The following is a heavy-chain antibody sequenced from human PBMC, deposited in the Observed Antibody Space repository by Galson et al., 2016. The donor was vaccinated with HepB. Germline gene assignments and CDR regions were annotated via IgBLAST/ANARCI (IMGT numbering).Heavy chain of an antibody. CDR1: GGSISSSN. V-gene: IGHV3-23*01. CDR2: ITSGGST. CDR3: AKCEVDTVINSRGWANWFDP. Sequence: LSLTCAVSGGSISSSNWWSWVRQAPGRGLDWVSAITSGGSTHYAESVKGRFTISRDNSKNTLYLQMNSLRAEDTAVYYCAKCEVDTVINSRGWANWFDPWGQGTLVTVSS. D-gene: IGHD5-18*01. J-gene: IGHJ5*02.